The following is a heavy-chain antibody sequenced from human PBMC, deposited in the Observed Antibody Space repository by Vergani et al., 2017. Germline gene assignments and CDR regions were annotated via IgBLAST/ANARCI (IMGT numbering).Heavy chain of an antibody. CDR3: ACGRSGDYLDDAFDI. J-gene: IGHJ3*02. CDR1: GFTFSSYE. CDR2: ISSSGSTI. D-gene: IGHD4-17*01. V-gene: IGHV3-48*03. Sequence: EVQLVESGGGLVQPGGSLRLSCAASGFTFSSYEMNWVRQAPGKGLEWVANISSSGSTIYYGDSVKGRFTISRDKAKTSLYLQMNRLRAEDTAVYYCACGRSGDYLDDAFDIWGQGTMVTGSS.